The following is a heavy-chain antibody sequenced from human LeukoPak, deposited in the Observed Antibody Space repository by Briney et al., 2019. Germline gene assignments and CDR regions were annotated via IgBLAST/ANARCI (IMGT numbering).Heavy chain of an antibody. D-gene: IGHD3-10*01. CDR3: ARVGSGGSGSYAFDI. V-gene: IGHV4-39*07. CDR2: INHSGST. CDR1: GGSISSGGYY. J-gene: IGHJ3*02. Sequence: KSPETLSLTCTVAGGSISSGGYYWSRIRQHPGKGLEWIGEINHSGSTNYNPSLKSRGTISVDTSKNQFSLKLSSVTAADTAVYYCARVGSGGSGSYAFDIWGQGTMVTVSS.